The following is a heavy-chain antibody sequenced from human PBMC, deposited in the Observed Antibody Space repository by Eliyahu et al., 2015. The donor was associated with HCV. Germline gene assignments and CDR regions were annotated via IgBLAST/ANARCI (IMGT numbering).Heavy chain of an antibody. D-gene: IGHD6-19*01. CDR1: GXPIXSXSYW. V-gene: IGHV4-39*01. Sequence: QQQLQXSGPGVVKPSEXLSLXCTLSGXPIXSXSYWXAWIRQPPGKGLEWIGSIFYDGATNYNSALQSRATISIDTPKNQFSLRVSSLTAADTALYYCARLGGAVAVQYWNFGLWGRGALVSVSS. CDR2: IFYDGAT. J-gene: IGHJ2*01. CDR3: ARLGGAVAVQYWNFGL.